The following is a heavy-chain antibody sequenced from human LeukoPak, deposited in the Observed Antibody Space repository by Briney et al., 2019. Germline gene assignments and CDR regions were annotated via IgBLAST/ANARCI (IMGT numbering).Heavy chain of an antibody. CDR3: ARNYYDSSGYYYVSDY. CDR1: GGSFSGYY. J-gene: IGHJ4*02. Sequence: SETLSLTCAVYGGSFSGYYWSWIRQPPGKGLEWIGEINHSGSTNYNPSLKSRVIISVDTSKNQFSLKLSSVTAADTAVYYCARNYYDSSGYYYVSDYWGQGTLVTVSS. V-gene: IGHV4-34*01. D-gene: IGHD3-22*01. CDR2: INHSGST.